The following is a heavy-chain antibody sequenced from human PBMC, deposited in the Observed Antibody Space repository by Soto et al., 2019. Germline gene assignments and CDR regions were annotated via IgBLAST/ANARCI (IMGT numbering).Heavy chain of an antibody. D-gene: IGHD2-15*01. Sequence: EVQLVESGGGLVQPGGSVRLSCAASGFTFSTYSMNWVRQAPGQGLEWVSFISSSGGTIYYADSVKGRFTISRDNAKNSLYLQRNSLSDEDTAVYYRARLSVRYCSGGSCSELDDWGQGTLVTVSS. V-gene: IGHV3-48*02. J-gene: IGHJ4*02. CDR3: ARLSVRYCSGGSCSELDD. CDR2: ISSSGGTI. CDR1: GFTFSTYS.